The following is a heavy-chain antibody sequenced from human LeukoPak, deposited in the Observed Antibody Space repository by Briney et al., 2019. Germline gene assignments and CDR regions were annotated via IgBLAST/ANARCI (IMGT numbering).Heavy chain of an antibody. J-gene: IGHJ5*02. CDR2: FYTSGSP. D-gene: IGHD1-14*01. CDR1: DGSISSYY. V-gene: IGHV4-4*07. Sequence: SETLSLTCTVSDGSISSYYWSWIRQPAGKGLEWIGRFYTSGSPNYNPSLKSRVAMSVDTSKNQFSLKLSSVTAADTAVYYCARGARIITGWFDPWGQGTLVTVSS. CDR3: ARGARIITGWFDP.